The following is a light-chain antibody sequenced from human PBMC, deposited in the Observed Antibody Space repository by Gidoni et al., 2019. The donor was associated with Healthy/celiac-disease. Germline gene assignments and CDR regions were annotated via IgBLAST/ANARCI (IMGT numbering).Light chain of an antibody. CDR1: QSISSW. CDR2: KAS. J-gene: IGKJ2*01. V-gene: IGKV1-5*03. Sequence: DIQMTQSPSTLSASVGDRVTSTCRASQSISSWLAWYQQKPGKAPKLLIYKASSLVSGVPSRFSCSGSGTEFTLTISSLQPDDFATYYCQQYNSYSYTFGQGTKLEIK. CDR3: QQYNSYSYT.